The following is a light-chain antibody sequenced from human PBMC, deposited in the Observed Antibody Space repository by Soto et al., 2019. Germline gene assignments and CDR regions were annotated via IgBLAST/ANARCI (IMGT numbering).Light chain of an antibody. Sequence: IVLTQSPATLSLSPGERATLSCRASQSVDSYLAWYQQKPGQAPRLLIYDASNTATGIPARFSGSGSGTDFTLTISSLEPEDFAVYYRQQRSKWTLTFGGGTKVDSK. J-gene: IGKJ4*01. CDR1: QSVDSY. V-gene: IGKV3-11*01. CDR3: QQRSKWTLT. CDR2: DAS.